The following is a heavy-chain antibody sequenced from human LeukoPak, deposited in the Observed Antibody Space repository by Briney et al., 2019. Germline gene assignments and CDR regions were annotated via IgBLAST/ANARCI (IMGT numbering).Heavy chain of an antibody. J-gene: IGHJ6*02. Sequence: PGGPLRLSCAASGFTVSSNYMSWVRQAPGKGLEWVSVIYSGGSTYYADSVKGRFTISRDNSKNTLYLQMNSLRAEDTAVYYYASSYYDFWSGYPFYYYYGMDVWGQGTTVTVSS. D-gene: IGHD3-3*01. CDR2: IYSGGST. CDR1: GFTVSSNY. V-gene: IGHV3-53*01. CDR3: ASSYYDFWSGYPFYYYYGMDV.